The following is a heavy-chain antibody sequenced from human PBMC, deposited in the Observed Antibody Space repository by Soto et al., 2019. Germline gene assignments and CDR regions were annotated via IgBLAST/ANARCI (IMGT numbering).Heavy chain of an antibody. CDR1: GYTFTSSD. D-gene: IGHD3-16*01. CDR3: AREFGGTHYWFDP. Sequence: GASVKVSCKASGYTFTSSDINWVRQAPGQGLEWMGWMNPNSGNTGYAQKFQGRVTMTRDSSTNIAYLEVRSLQSEDTAVYYCAREFGGTHYWFDPWGQGTKVTVSS. J-gene: IGHJ5*02. CDR2: MNPNSGNT. V-gene: IGHV1-8*01.